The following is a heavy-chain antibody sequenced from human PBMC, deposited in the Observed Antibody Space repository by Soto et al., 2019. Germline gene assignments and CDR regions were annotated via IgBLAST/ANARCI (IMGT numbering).Heavy chain of an antibody. V-gene: IGHV4-39*01. J-gene: IGHJ6*02. Sequence: SETLSLTCTVSGGSISSSSYYWGWIRQPPGKGLEWIGSIYYSGSTYYNPSLKSRVTISVDTSKNQFSLKLSSVTAADTAVYYCARQAARRIPGHYGMDVWGQGTTVTVSS. D-gene: IGHD6-6*01. CDR1: GGSISSSSYY. CDR2: IYYSGST. CDR3: ARQAARRIPGHYGMDV.